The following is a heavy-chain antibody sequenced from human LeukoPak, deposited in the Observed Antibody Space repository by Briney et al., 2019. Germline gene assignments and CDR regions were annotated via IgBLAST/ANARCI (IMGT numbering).Heavy chain of an antibody. V-gene: IGHV4-30-4*01. J-gene: IGHJ4*02. Sequence: SETLSLTCTVSGGSISSGDYYWSWIRQPPGKGLEWIGYIYYSGSTYYNPSLKSRVTISVDTSKNQFSLKLSSVTAADTAVYYCARAPYCSGGSCYSYYFDYWGQGTLVTVSS. CDR3: ARAPYCSGGSCYSYYFDY. CDR2: IYYSGST. D-gene: IGHD2-15*01. CDR1: GGSISSGDYY.